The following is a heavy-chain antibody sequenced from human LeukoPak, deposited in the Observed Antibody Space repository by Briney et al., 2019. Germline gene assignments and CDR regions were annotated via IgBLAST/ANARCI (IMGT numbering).Heavy chain of an antibody. V-gene: IGHV3-33*03. CDR3: VVILVPGGVWHFDL. D-gene: IGHD2-2*01. Sequence: GGSLRLSCVASGLTFRNYGFHWVRQAPGKGLEWVAIIYSGGGTTKYYAESGKDRFTITRDDSSDTLYLQMNSLRAEDTAVYYCVVILVPGGVWHFDLWGRGTLVTVSS. CDR1: GLTFRNYG. CDR2: IYSGGGTTK. J-gene: IGHJ2*01.